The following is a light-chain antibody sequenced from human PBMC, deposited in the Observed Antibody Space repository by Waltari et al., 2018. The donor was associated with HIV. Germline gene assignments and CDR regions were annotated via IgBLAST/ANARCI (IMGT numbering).Light chain of an antibody. CDR1: QSVLYSANNKNY. CDR2: WAS. Sequence: DIVMSQSPDSLAVSLGERATINCKSSQSVLYSANNKNYLAWYQQKLGQPPKLLIYWASTRESGVPDRFSGGGSGTDFTLTISSLQAEDVAVYYCHQYFSVFPSTFGGGTTVEI. CDR3: HQYFSVFPST. V-gene: IGKV4-1*01. J-gene: IGKJ4*01.